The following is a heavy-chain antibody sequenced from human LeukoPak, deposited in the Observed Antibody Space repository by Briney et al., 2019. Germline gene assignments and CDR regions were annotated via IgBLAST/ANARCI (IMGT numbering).Heavy chain of an antibody. CDR2: INHSGST. Sequence: PSQTLSLTCTVSGGSISSGDYYWSWIRQPPGKGLEWIGEINHSGSTNYNPSLKSRVAISVDTSKNQFSLKLSSVTAADTAVYYCARDLLDEGDDWLLYYFDYWGQGTLVTVSS. J-gene: IGHJ4*02. CDR1: GGSISSGDYY. D-gene: IGHD3-9*01. V-gene: IGHV4-30-4*08. CDR3: ARDLLDEGDDWLLYYFDY.